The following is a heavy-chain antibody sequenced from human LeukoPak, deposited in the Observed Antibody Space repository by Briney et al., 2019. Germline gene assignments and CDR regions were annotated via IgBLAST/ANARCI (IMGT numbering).Heavy chain of an antibody. CDR2: ISSSGSTI. CDR3: AGADLTYSSSWINV. D-gene: IGHD6-13*01. J-gene: IGHJ6*04. Sequence: PGGSLRLSCAASGFTFSSYEMNWVRQAPGKGLEWVSYISSSGSTIYYADSVKGRFTISRDNAKNSLYLQMNSLRAEDTAVYYCAGADLTYSSSWINVWGKGTTVTVSS. CDR1: GFTFSSYE. V-gene: IGHV3-48*03.